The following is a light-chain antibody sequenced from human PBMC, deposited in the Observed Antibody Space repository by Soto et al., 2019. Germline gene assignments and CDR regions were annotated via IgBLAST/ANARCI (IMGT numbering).Light chain of an antibody. CDR2: LNSDGSH. CDR1: SGHSHYA. J-gene: IGLJ3*02. Sequence: QAVLTQSPSASASLGASVKLTCTLSSGHSHYAIAWHQQRAEKGPRYLMKLNSDGSHTKGDGIPDRFSRSSSGAERYLTISSLQSDDEADYYCQTWDAGNWVFGGGTKLTVL. CDR3: QTWDAGNWV. V-gene: IGLV4-69*01.